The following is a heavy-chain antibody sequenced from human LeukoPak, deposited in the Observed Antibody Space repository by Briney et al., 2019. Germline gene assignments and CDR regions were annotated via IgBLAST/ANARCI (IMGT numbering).Heavy chain of an antibody. D-gene: IGHD2-2*02. J-gene: IGHJ4*02. CDR3: AKSRGSTSCYRY. Sequence: GGSLRLSCAASGFTFSSYAMSWVRQAPGKGLEWVSAISGSGGSTYYADSVKGRFTISRDNSKNTLYLQMNSPRAEDTAVYYCAKSRGSTSCYRYWGQGTLVTVSS. CDR2: ISGSGGST. V-gene: IGHV3-23*01. CDR1: GFTFSSYA.